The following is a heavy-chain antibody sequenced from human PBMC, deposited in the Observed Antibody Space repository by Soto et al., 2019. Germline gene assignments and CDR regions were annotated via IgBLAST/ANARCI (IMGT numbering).Heavy chain of an antibody. V-gene: IGHV3-9*01. CDR3: AKDWGPSGYSSSWLYYYGMDV. J-gene: IGHJ6*02. CDR2: ISWNSGSI. CDR1: GFTFDDYA. D-gene: IGHD6-13*01. Sequence: GGSLRLSCAASGFTFDDYAMHWVRQAPGKGLEWVSGISWNSGSIGYADSVKGRFTISRDNAKNSLYLQMNSLRAEDTALYYCAKDWGPSGYSSSWLYYYGMDVWGQGTTVTVSS.